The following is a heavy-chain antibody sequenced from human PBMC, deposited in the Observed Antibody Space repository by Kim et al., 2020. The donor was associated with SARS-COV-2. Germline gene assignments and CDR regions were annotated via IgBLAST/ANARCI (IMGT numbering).Heavy chain of an antibody. V-gene: IGHV4-39*01. CDR3: ARRSGWVAAAGNGYGMDV. J-gene: IGHJ6*02. CDR2: IYYSGST. CDR1: GGSISSSSYY. D-gene: IGHD6-13*01. Sequence: SETLSLTCTVSGGSISSSSYYWGWIRQPPGKGLEWIGSIYYSGSTYYNPSLKSRVTISVDTSKNQFSLKLSSVTAADTAVYYCARRSGWVAAAGNGYGMDVWGQGTTVTVSS.